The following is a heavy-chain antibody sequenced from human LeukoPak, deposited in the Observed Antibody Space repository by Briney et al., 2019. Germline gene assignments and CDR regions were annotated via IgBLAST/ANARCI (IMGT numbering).Heavy chain of an antibody. Sequence: PGGSLRLSCEASGFTFSTSWMHWVRQAPGKGLLWVSRINSDGSTTNYADSVKGRFTISRDNAKGALYLQMNSLTVEDTAVYYCAELGITMIGGVWGKGTTVTISS. CDR2: INSDGSTT. J-gene: IGHJ6*04. V-gene: IGHV3-74*01. CDR1: GFTFSTSW. CDR3: AELGITMIGGV. D-gene: IGHD3-10*02.